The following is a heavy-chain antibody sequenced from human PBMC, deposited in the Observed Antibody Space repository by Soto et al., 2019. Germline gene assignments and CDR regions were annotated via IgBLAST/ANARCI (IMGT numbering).Heavy chain of an antibody. Sequence: EVQLVESGGGLVQPGRSLRLSCAASGFTFDDYAMHWVRQAPGKGLEWVSGISWNSNSIDYADSVKGRFTISRDNAKNSLYLPMNNLRAEDTALYYCAKSAAAGTAGYFDYWGQGALVTVSS. CDR1: GFTFDDYA. D-gene: IGHD6-13*01. CDR3: AKSAAAGTAGYFDY. V-gene: IGHV3-9*01. CDR2: ISWNSNSI. J-gene: IGHJ4*02.